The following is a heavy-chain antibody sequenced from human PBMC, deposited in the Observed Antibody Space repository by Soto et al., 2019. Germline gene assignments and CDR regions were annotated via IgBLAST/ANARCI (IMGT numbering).Heavy chain of an antibody. CDR2: ISGSGTS. D-gene: IGHD1-26*01. J-gene: IGHJ6*02. V-gene: IGHV3-23*01. Sequence: GSLRPSCAASGSTFSSFPMVWVRQAPGKGLESISSISGSGTSYYADSVRGRFTISRDNAENTLYLQMNSLRAEDTDVYFCAKVITTDFSYWYGMDVWGQGTTVTVSS. CDR1: GSTFSSFP. CDR3: AKVITTDFSYWYGMDV.